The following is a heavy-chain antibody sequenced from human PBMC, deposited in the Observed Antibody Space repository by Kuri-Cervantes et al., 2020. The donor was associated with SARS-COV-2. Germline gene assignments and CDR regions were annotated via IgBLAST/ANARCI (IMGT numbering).Heavy chain of an antibody. CDR1: GGSISSGGYY. CDR2: IYHSGST. J-gene: IGHJ4*02. CDR3: ARGNSSSGFDY. D-gene: IGHD6-6*01. V-gene: IGHV4-30-2*01. Sequence: LRLSCTVSGGSISSGGYYWSWIRQPPGKGLEWIGYIYHSGSTYYNPSLKSRVTISVGRSKNQFSLKLSAVTAADTAVYYCARGNSSSGFDYWGQGTLVTVSS.